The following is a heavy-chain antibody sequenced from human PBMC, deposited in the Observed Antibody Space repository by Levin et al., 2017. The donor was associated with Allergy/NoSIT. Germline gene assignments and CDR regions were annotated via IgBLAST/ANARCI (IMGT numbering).Heavy chain of an antibody. CDR3: ARGVGIAAVGTDWFDP. V-gene: IGHV4-31*03. Sequence: SQTLSLTCTVSGGSISSGGYYWSWIRQHPGKGLEWIGYIYYSGSTYYNPSLKSRVTISVDTSKNQFSLKLSSVTAADTAVYYCARGVGIAAVGTDWFDPWGQGTLVTVSS. J-gene: IGHJ5*02. CDR1: GGSISSGGYY. D-gene: IGHD6-13*01. CDR2: IYYSGST.